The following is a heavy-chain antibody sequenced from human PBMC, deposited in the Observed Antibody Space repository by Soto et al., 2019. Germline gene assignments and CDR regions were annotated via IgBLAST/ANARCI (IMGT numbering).Heavy chain of an antibody. CDR3: ARIKYSSSSIDY. J-gene: IGHJ4*02. CDR2: ISYDGSNK. CDR1: GFTFSSYA. V-gene: IGHV3-30-3*01. D-gene: IGHD6-6*01. Sequence: QVQLVESGGGVVQPGRSLRLSCAASGFTFSSYAMHWVRQAPGKGLEWVAVISYDGSNKYYADSVKGRFTISRDNSKNTLYLQMNSLRAKDTAVYYCARIKYSSSSIDYWGQGTLVTVSS.